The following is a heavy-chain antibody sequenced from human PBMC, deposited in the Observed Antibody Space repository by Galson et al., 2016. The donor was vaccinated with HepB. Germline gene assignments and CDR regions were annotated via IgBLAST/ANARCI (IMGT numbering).Heavy chain of an antibody. CDR2: ISGSSSTI. CDR3: ARRAMYSRSSTYYYGMDV. CDR1: GFTFSSYS. Sequence: SLRLSCAASGFTFSSYSMNWVRQTPGKGLEWFSYISGSSSTIYYADSVTGRFTVSRDNAKNSLYLQMNGLRDEDTAVYYCARRAMYSRSSTYYYGMDVWGKGTTVTVSS. D-gene: IGHD6-13*01. V-gene: IGHV3-48*02. J-gene: IGHJ6*04.